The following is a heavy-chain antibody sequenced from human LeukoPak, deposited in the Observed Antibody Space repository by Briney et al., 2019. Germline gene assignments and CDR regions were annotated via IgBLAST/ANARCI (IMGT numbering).Heavy chain of an antibody. Sequence: SSYAMNWVRQSPSKGLEWIGSIYYSGSTYYNPSLKSRVTISVDTSKNQFSLKLSSVTAADTAVYYCARRPLRFLEYFDPWGQGTLVTVSS. CDR2: IYYSGST. J-gene: IGHJ5*02. CDR3: ARRPLRFLEYFDP. V-gene: IGHV4-39*01. D-gene: IGHD3-3*01. CDR1: SSYA.